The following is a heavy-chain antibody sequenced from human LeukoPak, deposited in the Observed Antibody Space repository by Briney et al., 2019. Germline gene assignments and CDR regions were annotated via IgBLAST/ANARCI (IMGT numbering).Heavy chain of an antibody. CDR1: GGSISSYY. V-gene: IGHV4-59*12. D-gene: IGHD3-10*01. CDR2: IYYGGST. CDR3: ASCPWFGEDVGY. Sequence: PSETLSLTCTVSGGSISSYYWSWIRQPPGKGLEWIGYIYYGGSTNYNPSLKSRVTISVDTSKNQFSLKLSSVTAADTAVYYCASCPWFGEDVGYWGQGTLVTVSS. J-gene: IGHJ4*02.